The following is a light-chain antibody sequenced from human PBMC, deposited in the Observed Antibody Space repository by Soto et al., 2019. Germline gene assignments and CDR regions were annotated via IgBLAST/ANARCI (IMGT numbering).Light chain of an antibody. V-gene: IGKV3-15*01. J-gene: IGKJ5*01. CDR3: QQYNNWPIT. CDR2: GAS. CDR1: QSVSSN. Sequence: IVSTQSPATLSVSPGERATLSCRASQSVSSNLAWYQQKPGQAPRLLIYGASTGATGFPARFSGSGSGTEFTLTISSLQSEDFAVYYCQQYNNWPITFGQGTRLEIK.